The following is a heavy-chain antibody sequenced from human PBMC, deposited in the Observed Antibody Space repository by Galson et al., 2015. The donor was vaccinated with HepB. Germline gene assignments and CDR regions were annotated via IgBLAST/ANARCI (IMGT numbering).Heavy chain of an antibody. CDR2: ISTSSSYT. J-gene: IGHJ6*02. D-gene: IGHD2-15*01. CDR1: GFTFSDYY. CDR3: ARDRCSAGSCLSISQYHYDMDV. V-gene: IGHV3-11*06. Sequence: SLRLSCAVSGFTFSDYYMSWIRQAPGKGLEWVSFISTSSSYTNYVDSVKGRFTISRDNAKSSLYLQMNNLRAEDTAVYYCARDRCSAGSCLSISQYHYDMDVWGQGTTCTVSS.